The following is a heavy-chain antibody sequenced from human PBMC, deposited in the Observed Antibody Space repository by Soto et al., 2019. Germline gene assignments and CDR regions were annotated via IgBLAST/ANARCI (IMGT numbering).Heavy chain of an antibody. CDR1: GGSISSGDYY. V-gene: IGHV4-31*03. CDR2: IYHRGST. Sequence: QVQLQESGPGLVKPSQTLSLTCTVSGGSISSGDYYWSWIRQHPGKGLEWIGYIYHRGSTYYNPSLKSRVTLSEHTYEHQFSMKLSSVTDADTAVYYCAREGYNYNGLDVWGQGTTVTVSS. J-gene: IGHJ6*01. CDR3: AREGYNYNGLDV.